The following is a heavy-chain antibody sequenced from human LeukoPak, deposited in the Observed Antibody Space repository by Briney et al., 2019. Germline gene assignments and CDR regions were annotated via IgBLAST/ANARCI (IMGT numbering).Heavy chain of an antibody. D-gene: IGHD4-23*01. CDR2: IKEDGSEK. V-gene: IGHV3-7*03. CDR1: GLTFSNYW. J-gene: IGHJ4*02. Sequence: GGSLRLSCAASGLTFSNYWMSWVRQAPGKGLEWVANIKEDGSEKYYVDSMKGRFTISRDNAKNSLYLQMSSLRVEDTAVYYCARDRTGGYFDYWGQGTLVTVSS. CDR3: ARDRTGGYFDY.